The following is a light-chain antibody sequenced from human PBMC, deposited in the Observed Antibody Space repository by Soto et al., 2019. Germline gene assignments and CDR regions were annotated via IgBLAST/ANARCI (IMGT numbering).Light chain of an antibody. J-gene: IGKJ2*01. V-gene: IGKV3-20*01. CDR2: GAS. CDR1: QSVSNTY. CDR3: QQYGSSPPYT. Sequence: EIVLTQSPGTLSLSPGERATLSCRASQSVSNTYLAWYQQKPGQAPRLLIYGASSRATGIPDGFSGSGSGTDFTLTISRLVPEDFAVYYCQQYGSSPPYTFGQGTKLEIK.